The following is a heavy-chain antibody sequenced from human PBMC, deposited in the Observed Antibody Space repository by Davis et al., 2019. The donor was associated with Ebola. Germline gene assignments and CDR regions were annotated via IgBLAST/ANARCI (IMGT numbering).Heavy chain of an antibody. D-gene: IGHD3-3*01. Sequence: SETLSPTCAVHGGSFSGYYWSWIRQPPGKGLEWIGEINHSGSTNYNPSSKSRVTISVDTSKNQFSLKLSSVTAADTAVYYCSRHGSGYGMDVWGQGTTVTVSS. CDR2: INHSGST. CDR1: GGSFSGYY. V-gene: IGHV4-34*01. CDR3: SRHGSGYGMDV. J-gene: IGHJ6*02.